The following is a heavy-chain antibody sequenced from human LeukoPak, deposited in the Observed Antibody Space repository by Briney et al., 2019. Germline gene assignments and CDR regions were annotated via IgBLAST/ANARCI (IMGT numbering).Heavy chain of an antibody. J-gene: IGHJ5*02. CDR1: GYTFTSYA. CDR3: ARDPFALYYDILTGYFSVNWFDP. Sequence: ASVKVSCKASGYTFTSYAMNWVRQAPGQGLEWMGWINTNTGNPTYAQGFTGRFVFSLDTSFSTAYLQISSLKAEDTAVYYCARDPFALYYDILTGYFSVNWFDPWGQGTLVTVSS. CDR2: INTNTGNP. D-gene: IGHD3-9*01. V-gene: IGHV7-4-1*02.